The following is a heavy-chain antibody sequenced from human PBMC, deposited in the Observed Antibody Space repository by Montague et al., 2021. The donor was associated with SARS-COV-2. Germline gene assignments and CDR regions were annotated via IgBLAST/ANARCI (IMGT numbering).Heavy chain of an antibody. D-gene: IGHD2-2*02. Sequence: SETPSLTCTVSGGSISNSSYYWVWIRQPPGQGLVWIGSNYYTGSTFWNLYSSGTTYYSPYLQSRVAISVDTPKSQFSLRLSSVTATGTAVYFCARSYLGYCSSDSYYKVDRDDAFDIWGQGTLVAVSS. CDR2: NYYTGSTFWNLYSSGTT. CDR1: GGSISNSSYY. J-gene: IGHJ3*02. CDR3: ARSYLGYCSSDSYYKVDRDDAFDI. V-gene: IGHV4-39*01.